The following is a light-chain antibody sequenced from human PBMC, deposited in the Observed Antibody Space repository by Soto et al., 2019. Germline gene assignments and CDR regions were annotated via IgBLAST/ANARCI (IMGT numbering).Light chain of an antibody. J-gene: IGKJ3*01. CDR3: QQSYSTPL. Sequence: DIKLTQSPSSLSASVGDRVTIACRASQSISSYLNWYQQKPGKAPKLLIYAASSLQSGVASRCSGSGSGTDFTLTISSLQPEDFATYYCQQSYSTPLFGPGTKVDIK. V-gene: IGKV1-39*01. CDR2: AAS. CDR1: QSISSY.